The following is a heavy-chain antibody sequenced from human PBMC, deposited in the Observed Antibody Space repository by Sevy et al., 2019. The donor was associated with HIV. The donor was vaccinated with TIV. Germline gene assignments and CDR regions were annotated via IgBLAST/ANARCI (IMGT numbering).Heavy chain of an antibody. D-gene: IGHD3-10*01. Sequence: ASVNVSCKASGGTFSSYAISWVRQAPGQGLEWMGGIIPIFGTANYAQKFQGRVTITADESTSTAYMELSSLRSEDTAVYYCARETYYGSGSYYNTGANYYYYGMDVWGQGTTVTVSS. CDR1: GGTFSSYA. CDR3: ARETYYGSGSYYNTGANYYYYGMDV. CDR2: IIPIFGTA. J-gene: IGHJ6*02. V-gene: IGHV1-69*13.